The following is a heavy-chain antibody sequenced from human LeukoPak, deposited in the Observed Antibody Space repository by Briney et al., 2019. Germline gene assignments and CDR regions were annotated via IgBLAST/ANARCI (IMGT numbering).Heavy chain of an antibody. D-gene: IGHD3-10*01. CDR2: IYRSGST. J-gene: IGHJ4*02. Sequence: PSGTLSLTCAVSGGSISSSNWWSWVRQPRGKGLEWIREIYRSGSTNYNPSLKSRVTISVDKSKNQFSLKLSSLTAADTAVYYCTREPRDSYGSANYGFDYWGQGTLVTVSS. CDR3: TREPRDSYGSANYGFDY. V-gene: IGHV4-4*02. CDR1: GGSISSSNW.